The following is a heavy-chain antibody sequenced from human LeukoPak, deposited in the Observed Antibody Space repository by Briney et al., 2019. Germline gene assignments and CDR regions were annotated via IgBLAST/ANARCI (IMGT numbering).Heavy chain of an antibody. V-gene: IGHV3-72*01. J-gene: IGHJ4*02. CDR3: TRGPPDY. CDR1: GFTFSDHY. CDR2: IRNKLNSYTT. Sequence: GGSLRLSCAASGFTFSDHYMDWVRQAPGKGLEWVGRIRNKLNSYTTEYAASVKGRFTTSRDDSLNSLYLQMNSLRTEDTAVYYCTRGPPDYWGRGTLVTVSS.